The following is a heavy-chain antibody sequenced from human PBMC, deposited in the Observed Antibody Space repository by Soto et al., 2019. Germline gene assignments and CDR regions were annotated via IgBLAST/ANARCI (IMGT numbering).Heavy chain of an antibody. CDR1: GGSINNNGYF. CDR2: IYNSGST. V-gene: IGHV4-30-4*01. Sequence: PSETLSLTCTVSGGSINNNGYFWSWIRQPPGSGLEWIGHIYNSGSTYSNPSLKSRLTISVDTSKNQFSLKLSSVTAADTAVYYCARGPSGDKVDYWGQGPLVTVSS. CDR3: ARGPSGDKVDY. D-gene: IGHD1-26*01. J-gene: IGHJ4*02.